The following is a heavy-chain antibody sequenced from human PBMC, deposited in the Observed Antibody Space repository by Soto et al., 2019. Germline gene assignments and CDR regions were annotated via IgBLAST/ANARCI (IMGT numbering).Heavy chain of an antibody. D-gene: IGHD2-21*01. CDR1: GDTFSSYV. J-gene: IGHJ6*02. Sequence: QVQLVQSGAELKKTGSSVKVSCRASGDTFSSYVVNWVRQAPGRGLEWMGRIITVLGTTDYAQNFKGRVTITAEKSTKTVYMELSSLRSEDTAVYYCASRRYCGYDCYHKHYYGMDVWGQGTTVTVAS. CDR2: IITVLGTT. V-gene: IGHV1-69*08. CDR3: ASRRYCGYDCYHKHYYGMDV.